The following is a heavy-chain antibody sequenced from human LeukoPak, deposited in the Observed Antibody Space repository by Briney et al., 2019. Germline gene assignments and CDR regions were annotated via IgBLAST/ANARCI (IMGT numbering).Heavy chain of an antibody. J-gene: IGHJ4*02. D-gene: IGHD2-2*01. CDR2: IYYSGST. CDR3: ARHELEIVVVPAANPFDY. CDR1: GDSISSSSYY. Sequence: KPSETLSLTCTVSGDSISSSSYYWGWVRQPPGKGLEWIGSIYYSGSTYYHPSLKSRVTISVDTSKNQFSLKLSSVTAADTAVYYCARHELEIVVVPAANPFDYWGQGTLVTVSS. V-gene: IGHV4-39*01.